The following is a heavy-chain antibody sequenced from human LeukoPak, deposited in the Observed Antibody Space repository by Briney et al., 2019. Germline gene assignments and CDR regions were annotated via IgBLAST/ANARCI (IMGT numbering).Heavy chain of an antibody. V-gene: IGHV4-4*07. CDR3: ARKALPGNWFDP. CDR2: IYASGST. J-gene: IGHJ5*02. CDR1: GDSISSYY. Sequence: SETLSLTCTLSGDSISSYYWSWIRQPAGKGLEWIGRIYASGSTNYNPSLKSRVTMSLDTSRNQFSLNLSSVTAADTAVYYCARKALPGNWFDPWGQGTLVTVSS.